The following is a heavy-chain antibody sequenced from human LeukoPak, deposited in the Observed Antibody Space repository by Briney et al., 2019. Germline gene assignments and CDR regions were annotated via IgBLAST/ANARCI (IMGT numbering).Heavy chain of an antibody. CDR1: GFTFSGSA. J-gene: IGHJ3*02. CDR2: IRSKANSYAT. CDR3: TRADYYDSSGYISTDAFDI. Sequence: GGSLRLSCAASGFTFSGSAMHWVRQASGKGLEWVGRIRSKANSYATAYAASVKGRFTISRDDSKNTAYLQVNSLKTEDTAVYYCTRADYYDSSGYISTDAFDIWGQGTMVTVSS. V-gene: IGHV3-73*01. D-gene: IGHD3-22*01.